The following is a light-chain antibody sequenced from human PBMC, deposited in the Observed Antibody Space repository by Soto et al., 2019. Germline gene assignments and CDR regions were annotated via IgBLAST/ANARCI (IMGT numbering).Light chain of an antibody. J-gene: IGKJ4*01. CDR1: HGINSR. CDR2: AAS. CDR3: QQHDDYPLT. V-gene: IGKV1D-16*01. Sequence: DIHMTLSPAALSASEGDRVTITCRASHGINSRLGWYHQKPAKARTSLIYAASNLQSGVPSTFFSSGSGTAFTLTIINLQHEDVFTYYCQQHDDYPLTFGGGTKVDIK.